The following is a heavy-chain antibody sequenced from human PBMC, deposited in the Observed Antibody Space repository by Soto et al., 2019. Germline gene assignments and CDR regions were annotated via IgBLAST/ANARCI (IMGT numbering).Heavy chain of an antibody. Sequence: LRLSCAASGFTFSNFAMNWVRQAPGKGLEWVSAISNSFSDGNTHYADSVKGRFTISRDNDKSTVFLEIDSLRAEDTAVYYCAKVFSPEGGNYFDHWGPGTLVTAPQ. V-gene: IGHV3-23*01. CDR2: ISNSFSDGNT. J-gene: IGHJ4*02. CDR1: GFTFSNFA. CDR3: AKVFSPEGGNYFDH.